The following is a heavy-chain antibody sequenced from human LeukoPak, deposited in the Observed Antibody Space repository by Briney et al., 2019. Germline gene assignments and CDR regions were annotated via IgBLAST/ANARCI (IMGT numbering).Heavy chain of an antibody. D-gene: IGHD6-19*01. CDR3: ARAIAVAGIGDAFDI. J-gene: IGHJ3*02. V-gene: IGHV3-21*01. CDR2: ISSSSSYI. CDR1: GFTFSSYS. Sequence: PGGSLRLSCAASGFTFSSYSMNWVRQAPGKGLEWGSSISSSSSYIYYADSVKGRFTISRDNAKNSLYLQMNSLRAEDTAVYYCARAIAVAGIGDAFDIWGQGTMVTVSS.